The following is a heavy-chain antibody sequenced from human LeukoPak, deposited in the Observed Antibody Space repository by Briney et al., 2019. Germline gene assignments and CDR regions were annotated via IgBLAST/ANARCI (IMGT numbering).Heavy chain of an antibody. CDR1: AFTFSSYR. CDR2: NSSSSSYI. V-gene: IGHV3-21*01. J-gene: IGHJ6*03. Sequence: GGSLRLSCAAAAFTFSSYRVNWVRQASGKGLEWVSSNSSSSSYIYYADSVKGRFTISRDNANNSLYLQMNSLRAEDTAVYYCARDYGSGKIRYYYYMDVWGKGTTVTISS. D-gene: IGHD3-10*01. CDR3: ARDYGSGKIRYYYYMDV.